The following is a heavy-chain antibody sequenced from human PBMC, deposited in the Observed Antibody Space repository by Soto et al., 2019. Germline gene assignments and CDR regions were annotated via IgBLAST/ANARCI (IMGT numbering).Heavy chain of an antibody. CDR1: GFIFSGYG. CDR3: ARDLRIVGAKGRSYFDY. CDR2: IWYDGSNK. V-gene: IGHV3-33*01. J-gene: IGHJ4*02. D-gene: IGHD1-26*01. Sequence: QVQLVESGGGVVQPGRSLRLSCAASGFIFSGYGMHWVRQAPGKGLEWVALIWYDGSNKYYADSVKGRFTISRDNSKNTLYLQLNSLRVEDTAVYYCARDLRIVGAKGRSYFDYWGRGTLVTVSA.